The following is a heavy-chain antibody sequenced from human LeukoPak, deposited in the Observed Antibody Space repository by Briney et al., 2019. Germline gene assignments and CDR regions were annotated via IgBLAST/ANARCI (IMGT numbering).Heavy chain of an antibody. J-gene: IGHJ4*02. Sequence: PGGSLRLSCAASGFTFSSYAMHWVRQAPGKGLEWVAVISYDGSNKYYADSGKGRFTISRDHSKNTLYLQMNSLRAEDTAVYYCARQPNYYDSSGYPDYWGQGTLVTVSS. D-gene: IGHD3-22*01. CDR3: ARQPNYYDSSGYPDY. CDR2: ISYDGSNK. CDR1: GFTFSSYA. V-gene: IGHV3-30-3*01.